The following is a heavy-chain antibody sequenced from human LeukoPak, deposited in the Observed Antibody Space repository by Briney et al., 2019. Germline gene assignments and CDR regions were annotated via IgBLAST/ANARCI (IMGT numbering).Heavy chain of an antibody. V-gene: IGHV3-48*03. Sequence: GGSLRLSCAASGFTFSSYEMNWVRQAPGKGLEWVSYISSSGSTIYYADSVKGRFTISRDNAKNTLYLQMNSLRAEDTAVYYCARVGEYSSSNYWGQGTLVTVSS. CDR3: ARVGEYSSSNY. J-gene: IGHJ4*02. D-gene: IGHD6-6*01. CDR1: GFTFSSYE. CDR2: ISSSGSTI.